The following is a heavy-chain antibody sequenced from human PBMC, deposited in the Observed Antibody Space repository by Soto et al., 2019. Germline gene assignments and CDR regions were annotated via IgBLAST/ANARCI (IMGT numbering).Heavy chain of an antibody. CDR1: DDSINSDKYY. CDR2: IYYRGNA. Sequence: QLQLQESGPGLVKPSETLSLTCSVSDDSINSDKYYWGWIRQPPGKGLEWIGRIYYRGNAYHNPSLQPRVTISLDKSKSQFSLKLNSVTAADSAVYFCARLEGLATISYYFDFWGPGALVTVSS. D-gene: IGHD3-9*01. J-gene: IGHJ4*02. V-gene: IGHV4-39*01. CDR3: ARLEGLATISYYFDF.